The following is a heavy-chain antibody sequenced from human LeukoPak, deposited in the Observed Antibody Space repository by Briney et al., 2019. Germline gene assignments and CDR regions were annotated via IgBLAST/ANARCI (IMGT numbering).Heavy chain of an antibody. CDR1: GYTFTGYY. CDR3: AKDRIISSSDFDY. V-gene: IGHV1-2*02. Sequence: ASVKVSCKASGYTFTGYYMHWVRQAPGQGLEWMGWLNPNSGGTNYAQNFQGRVTMTRDTSVSTAYMELSRLRSDDTAVYYCAKDRIISSSDFDYWGQGTLVTVSS. J-gene: IGHJ4*02. CDR2: LNPNSGGT. D-gene: IGHD6-6*01.